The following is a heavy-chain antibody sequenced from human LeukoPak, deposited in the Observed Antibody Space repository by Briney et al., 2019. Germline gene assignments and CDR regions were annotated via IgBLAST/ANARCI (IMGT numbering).Heavy chain of an antibody. D-gene: IGHD3-16*01. CDR3: AGDTPPGGDYYFDY. V-gene: IGHV3-33*01. Sequence: PGGSLRLSCAASGFSFSTYGTRWVRQAPGKGLEWVALIWNAGTNSYYADSVKGRFTISRDNSKNTLYLQMNSLRAEDTAVYYCAGDTPPGGDYYFDYWGQGTLVIVSS. J-gene: IGHJ4*02. CDR1: GFSFSTYG. CDR2: IWNAGTNS.